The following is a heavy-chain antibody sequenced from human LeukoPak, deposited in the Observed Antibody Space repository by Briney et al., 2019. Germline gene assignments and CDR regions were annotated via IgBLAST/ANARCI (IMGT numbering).Heavy chain of an antibody. CDR2: ISAYNGNT. J-gene: IGHJ4*02. Sequence: ASVKVSCKASGYTFTSYGISWVRQAPGQGLEWMGWISAYNGNTNYAQKLQGRVTMTTDTSTSTAYMELRSLRSEDTAVYYCARGYYYDSSGYSDYWGQGTLVTVSS. CDR3: ARGYYYDSSGYSDY. CDR1: GYTFTSYG. V-gene: IGHV1-18*01. D-gene: IGHD3-22*01.